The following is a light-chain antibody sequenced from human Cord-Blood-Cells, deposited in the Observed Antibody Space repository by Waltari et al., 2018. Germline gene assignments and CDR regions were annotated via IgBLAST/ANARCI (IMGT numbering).Light chain of an antibody. CDR3: QSYDSSNQV. V-gene: IGLV6-57*01. CDR1: SGSIASTY. CDR2: EDN. Sequence: NFMLTQPHSVSESPGKTVTISCTRSSGSIASTYVQWYQQRPGSSPTTVIYEDNQRPSGVPDRFSGSIDSSSNSASLTISGLKTEDEADYYYQSYDSSNQVFGGGTKLTVL. J-gene: IGLJ2*01.